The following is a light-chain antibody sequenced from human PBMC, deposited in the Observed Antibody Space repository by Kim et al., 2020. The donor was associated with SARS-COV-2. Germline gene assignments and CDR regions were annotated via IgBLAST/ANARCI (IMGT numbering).Light chain of an antibody. V-gene: IGLV1-51*01. J-gene: IGLJ7*01. CDR2: AND. CDR3: GTWDTSLTGV. Sequence: PGRRVTISCSGTTSNIGNNHVSWYQQLPGTAPKLLIYANDKRSSGIPDRFSGSKSGTSATLVITGLQTGDEADYYCGTWDTSLTGVFGGGTQLTVL. CDR1: TSNIGNNH.